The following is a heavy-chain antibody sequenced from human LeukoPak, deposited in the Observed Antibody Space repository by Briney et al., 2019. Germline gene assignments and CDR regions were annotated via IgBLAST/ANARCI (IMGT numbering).Heavy chain of an antibody. D-gene: IGHD3-22*01. CDR1: GASISGYF. CDR2: IHYSGSA. V-gene: IGHV4-59*08. CDR3: ARHYDGGAKLRLDY. J-gene: IGHJ4*02. Sequence: PSETLSLTCTVSGASISGYFWSWIRQPPGKGPEWIGFIHYSGSANYNPSLESRLTTSADTSKNQFSLKLSSVVAADTVVYYCARHYDGGAKLRLDYWGRGTLVTVSS.